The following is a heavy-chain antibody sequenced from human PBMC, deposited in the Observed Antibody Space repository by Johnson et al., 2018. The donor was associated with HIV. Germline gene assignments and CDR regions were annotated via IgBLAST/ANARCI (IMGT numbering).Heavy chain of an antibody. J-gene: IGHJ3*02. Sequence: QAQLVESGGGVVQPGRSLRLSCAASVFTFSSYAIHWVRQAPGKGLEWVAVISYDGSNKYYSDSVKGRFTISRDNSKNTLYLQMNSLRTEDTAVYYCARDPGVGASSAFDIWGQGTMVTVSS. D-gene: IGHD1-26*01. CDR3: ARDPGVGASSAFDI. CDR1: VFTFSSYA. V-gene: IGHV3-30-3*01. CDR2: ISYDGSNK.